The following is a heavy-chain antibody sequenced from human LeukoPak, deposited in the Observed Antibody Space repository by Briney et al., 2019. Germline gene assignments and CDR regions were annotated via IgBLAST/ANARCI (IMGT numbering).Heavy chain of an antibody. CDR3: ARGWLAESTVVTPYNY. D-gene: IGHD4-23*01. V-gene: IGHV1-69*13. CDR1: GGTFINYA. CDR2: IIPLFGTA. J-gene: IGHJ4*02. Sequence: SVKVSCKASGGTFINYAINWVRQAPGQGLEWMGGIIPLFGTANYAQKFQGRVTISAVESMGTAYMQLSSLRSVDTAVYYCARGWLAESTVVTPYNYWGQGTLVTVSS.